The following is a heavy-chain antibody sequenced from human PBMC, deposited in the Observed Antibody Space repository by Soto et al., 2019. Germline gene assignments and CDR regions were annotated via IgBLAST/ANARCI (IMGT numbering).Heavy chain of an antibody. V-gene: IGHV3-33*01. J-gene: IGHJ4*02. D-gene: IGHD6-13*01. CDR2: IWYAGSNK. CDR3: ARWGIAAGDY. CDR1: GFTFSSYG. Sequence: QVQLVESGGGVVQPGRSLRLSCAASGFTFSSYGMHWVRQAPGKGLEWVAVIWYAGSNKYYADSVKGRFTISRDNSKHTLYLQMNRLRAEDTAVYYCARWGIAAGDYWGQGTLVTVSS.